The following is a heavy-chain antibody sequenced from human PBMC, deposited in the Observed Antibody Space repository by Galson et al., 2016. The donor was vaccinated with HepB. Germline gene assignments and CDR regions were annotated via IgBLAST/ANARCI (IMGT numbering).Heavy chain of an antibody. V-gene: IGHV3-33*01. CDR2: IFYDGSEK. CDR3: ARDRLWFGDNYLDY. CDR1: GLKFSDYG. J-gene: IGHJ4*02. D-gene: IGHD3-10*01. Sequence: SLRLSCAVSGLKFSDYGFHWVRQAPGKGLEWVAVIFYDGSEKHYPDSVKGRFIISRDNSKNTVYLQINSLRVDDTAVYYCARDRLWFGDNYLDYWGQGTLVTVSS.